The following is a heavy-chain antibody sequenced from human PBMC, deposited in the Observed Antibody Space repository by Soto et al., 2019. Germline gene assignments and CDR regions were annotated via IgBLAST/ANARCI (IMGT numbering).Heavy chain of an antibody. CDR3: AKVAAAAGLDY. D-gene: IGHD6-13*01. CDR2: ITNSGGST. J-gene: IGHJ4*01. Sequence: PGGSLGVSCAASGYTFRSYAMSWVRQAPGKGLQWVSAITNSGGSTYYADSVKGRFTISRDNSKNTLYLQMNSLRAEDTAVYYCAKVAAAAGLDYWGLGTLVTVSS. V-gene: IGHV3-23*01. CDR1: GYTFRSYA.